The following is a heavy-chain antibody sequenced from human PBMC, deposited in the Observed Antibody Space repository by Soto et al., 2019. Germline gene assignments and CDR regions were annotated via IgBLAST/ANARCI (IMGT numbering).Heavy chain of an antibody. Sequence: EVQLVESGGGLVKPGGSLRLSCAASGFTFSNAWMSWARQAPGKGLEWVGRIKYKIDGETTDYAGPVKGRFSISRDDSKNTVYLQMNSLKTEDTAVYYCITDLKTIHDYWGQGTLVTVSS. CDR1: GFTFSNAW. CDR3: ITDLKTIHDY. V-gene: IGHV3-15*01. CDR2: IKYKIDGETT. J-gene: IGHJ4*02. D-gene: IGHD3-3*01.